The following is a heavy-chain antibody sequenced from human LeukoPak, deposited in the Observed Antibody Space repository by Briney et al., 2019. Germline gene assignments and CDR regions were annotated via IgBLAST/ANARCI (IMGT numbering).Heavy chain of an antibody. CDR3: ARDYGGPHYFDY. J-gene: IGHJ4*02. CDR2: ITTATSSYI. V-gene: IGHV3-21*01. CDR1: GFTFSSHD. D-gene: IGHD2-15*01. Sequence: GGSLRLSCAASGFTFSSHDMNWVRQAPGKGLEWVSSITTATSSYIYYADSVKGRFTISRDYAKNSLYLQIDSLRAEDTAVYYCARDYGGPHYFDYWGQGTLVTVSS.